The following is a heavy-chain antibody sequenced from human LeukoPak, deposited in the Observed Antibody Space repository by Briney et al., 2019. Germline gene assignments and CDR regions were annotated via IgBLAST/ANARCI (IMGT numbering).Heavy chain of an antibody. CDR1: GVFISSYW. CDR3: AGSNGFDWSPEYYVDV. D-gene: IGHD3-9*01. Sequence: SETLSLICRVSGVFISSYWWSWIRQPPGKGLEWIAYVFSSGNTNYNTPLKGRVTISVDISKNQFSLKVTSVAAADTAVYYCAGSNGFDWSPEYYVDVWGKGTSVTVSS. V-gene: IGHV4-59*03. CDR2: VFSSGNT. J-gene: IGHJ6*03.